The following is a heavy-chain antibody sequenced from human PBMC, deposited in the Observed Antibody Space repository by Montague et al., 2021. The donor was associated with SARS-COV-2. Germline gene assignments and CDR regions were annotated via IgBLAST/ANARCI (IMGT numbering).Heavy chain of an antibody. V-gene: IGHV4-34*01. CDR3: ARLGDGVVPSPILGVGPYYSYYYMDV. D-gene: IGHD3-10*01. CDR2: IHHGGST. J-gene: IGHJ6*03. Sequence: SETLSLTCAVHGGSFSTYSWNWIRQPPGKGLEWIGEIHHGGSTNYNPSLKSRVTISADTSKNRFSLKLTSVAAAATAVCYCARLGDGVVPSPILGVGPYYSYYYMDVWGKGTTVTVSS. CDR1: GGSFSTYS.